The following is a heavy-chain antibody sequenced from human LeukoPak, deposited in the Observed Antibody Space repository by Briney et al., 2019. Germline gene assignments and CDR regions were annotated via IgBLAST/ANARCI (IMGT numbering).Heavy chain of an antibody. J-gene: IGHJ4*02. CDR3: ARARGEIRFLEWLLSFDY. V-gene: IGHV4-31*03. CDR2: IYYSGST. D-gene: IGHD3-3*01. Sequence: KPSETLSLTCTVSGGSISSGDYYWSWIRQHPGKGLEWIGYIYYSGSTYYNPSLKSRVTISVDTSKNQFSLKLSSVTAADTAVYYCARARGEIRFLEWLLSFDYWGQGTLVTVSS. CDR1: GGSISSGDYY.